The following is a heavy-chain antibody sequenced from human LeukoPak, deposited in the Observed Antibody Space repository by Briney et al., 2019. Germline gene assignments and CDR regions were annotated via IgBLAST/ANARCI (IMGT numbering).Heavy chain of an antibody. J-gene: IGHJ4*02. CDR3: VRLRLTGTTPQYFDY. CDR1: GGSFSGYY. Sequence: SETLSLTCAVYGGSFSGYYWSWIRQPPGKGLEWIGEINHSGSTNYNPSLKSRVTISVDTSKNQFSLKLSSVTAADTAVYYCVRLRLTGTTPQYFDYWGQGTLVTVSS. CDR2: INHSGST. D-gene: IGHD1-20*01. V-gene: IGHV4-34*01.